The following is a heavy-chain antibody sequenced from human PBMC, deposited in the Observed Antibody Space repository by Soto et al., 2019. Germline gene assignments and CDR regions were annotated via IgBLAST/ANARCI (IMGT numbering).Heavy chain of an antibody. J-gene: IGHJ6*02. CDR2: IYWNHEQ. D-gene: IGHD6-13*01. Sequence: QITLKESGPTLVNPTQTLTLTCTFSGFSLTSGVVGVGWIRQPPGEALEWLALIYWNHEQYYNPSLRNRLTITRDTSKNQVVLTMTNMDPVDTATYYCAHRLPGPSGYDVWGQGTTVTVSS. CDR3: AHRLPGPSGYDV. CDR1: GFSLTSGVVG. V-gene: IGHV2-5*01.